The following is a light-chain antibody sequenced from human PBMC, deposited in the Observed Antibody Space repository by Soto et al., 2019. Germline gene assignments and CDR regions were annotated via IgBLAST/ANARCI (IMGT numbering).Light chain of an antibody. J-gene: IGKJ1*01. V-gene: IGKV3-20*01. Sequence: EIVFTQSPGTLSLSPGERATLSCRASQSVSTNLAWYQQKAGQAPRLLIYGASTRATGIPDRFSGSGSGTDFTLTISRLEPEDFAVYYCQQYGSSGTFGQGTKVDIK. CDR1: QSVSTN. CDR2: GAS. CDR3: QQYGSSGT.